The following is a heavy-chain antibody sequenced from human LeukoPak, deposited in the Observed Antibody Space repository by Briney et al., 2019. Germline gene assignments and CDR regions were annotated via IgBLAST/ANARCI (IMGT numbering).Heavy chain of an antibody. J-gene: IGHJ4*02. CDR1: GLTFSYYA. CDR2: INSNGGST. Sequence: GGSLRLSCSASGLTFSYYAMHWVRQAPGKGLEYVSVINSNGGSTFYADSVKGRFTISRDNSKNTLHLQMSSLRAEDTAVYYCVKDFSGSGNYYNPLGYWGQGILVTVSS. CDR3: VKDFSGSGNYYNPLGY. D-gene: IGHD3-10*01. V-gene: IGHV3-64D*09.